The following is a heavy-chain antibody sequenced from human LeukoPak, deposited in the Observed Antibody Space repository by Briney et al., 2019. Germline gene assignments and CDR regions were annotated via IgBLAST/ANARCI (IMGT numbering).Heavy chain of an antibody. CDR3: ARDLAGYSSPRDWFDP. D-gene: IGHD6-13*01. CDR2: INPSGGST. CDR1: GYTFTSYY. Sequence: ASVKVSCKASGYTFTSYYMHWVRQAPGQGLEWMGIINPSGGSTSYAQKFQGRVTMTRDMSTSTVYMELSSLRSEDTAVYYCARDLAGYSSPRDWFDPWGQGTLVTVSS. J-gene: IGHJ5*02. V-gene: IGHV1-46*01.